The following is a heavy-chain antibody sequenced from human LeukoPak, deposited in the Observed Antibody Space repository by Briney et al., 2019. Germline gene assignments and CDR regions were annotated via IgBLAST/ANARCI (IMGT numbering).Heavy chain of an antibody. CDR3: AREGGPYRPLDY. Sequence: SETLSLTCGVSGGSISNTNWWTLVRQPPGKGLEWIGEVNLQGSTNYNPSLKSRVAISVDKSENHTSLKLTSVTAANTAVYYCAREGGPYRPLDYSGQGTLVTVAS. CDR1: GGSISNTNW. CDR2: VNLQGST. J-gene: IGHJ4*02. V-gene: IGHV4-4*02.